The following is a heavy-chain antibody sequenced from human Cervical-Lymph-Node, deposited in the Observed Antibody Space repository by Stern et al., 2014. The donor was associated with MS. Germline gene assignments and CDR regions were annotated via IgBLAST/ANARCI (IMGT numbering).Heavy chain of an antibody. CDR2: ISYDGSNK. Sequence: VQLVESGGGVVQPGRSLRLSCAASGFTFSSYAMHWVRQAPGKGLEWVAVISYDGSNKYYADSVKGRFTISRDNSKNTLYLQMNSLRAEDTAVYYCASLGYNAADYWGQGTLVTVSS. J-gene: IGHJ4*02. CDR3: ASLGYNAADY. V-gene: IGHV3-30*01. D-gene: IGHD1-1*01. CDR1: GFTFSSYA.